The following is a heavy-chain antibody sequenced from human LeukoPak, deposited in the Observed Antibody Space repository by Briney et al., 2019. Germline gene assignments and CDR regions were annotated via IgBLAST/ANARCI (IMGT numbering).Heavy chain of an antibody. Sequence: PSGTLSLTCAVSGGSISRSYWWTWVRPPPGKGLEWIGDIYHSGSTNYNPSLNSRVTISVDKSKNQLSLELSSMTAADTAVYYCARVITMVRERWFDPWGQGILVTVSS. V-gene: IGHV4-4*02. CDR3: ARVITMVRERWFDP. D-gene: IGHD3-10*01. CDR2: IYHSGST. J-gene: IGHJ5*02. CDR1: GGSISRSYW.